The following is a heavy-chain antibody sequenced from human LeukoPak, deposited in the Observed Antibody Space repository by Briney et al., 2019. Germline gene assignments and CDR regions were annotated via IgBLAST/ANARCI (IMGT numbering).Heavy chain of an antibody. Sequence: PGGSLRLSCAASGFTFSNYAMSWVRQAPGKGLEWVSTISHSGGSTYYADSVKGRFTISRDNSRDTLDLQMNSLRAEDTAIYFCAKDHGSSGDYWGQGTLVTVSS. CDR1: GFTFSNYA. D-gene: IGHD6-19*01. J-gene: IGHJ4*02. V-gene: IGHV3-23*01. CDR2: ISHSGGST. CDR3: AKDHGSSGDY.